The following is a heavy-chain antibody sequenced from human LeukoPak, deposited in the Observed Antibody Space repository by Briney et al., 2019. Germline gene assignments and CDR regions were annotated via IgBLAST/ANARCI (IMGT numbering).Heavy chain of an antibody. CDR1: GFTFSDYY. V-gene: IGHV3-11*04. D-gene: IGHD2-2*01. CDR3: ARVGGVAMGVYYYYYMDV. J-gene: IGHJ6*03. Sequence: GGSLRLSCAASGFTFSDYYMSWIRQAPGKGLEWVSYISSSGSTIYYADSVKGRFTISRDNAKNSLYLQMGSLRAEDIAAYYCARVGGVAMGVYYYYYMDVWGKGTTVTVSS. CDR2: ISSSGSTI.